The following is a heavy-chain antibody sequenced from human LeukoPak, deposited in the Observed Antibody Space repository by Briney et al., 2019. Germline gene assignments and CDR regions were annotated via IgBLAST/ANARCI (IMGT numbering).Heavy chain of an antibody. D-gene: IGHD2-15*01. J-gene: IGHJ4*02. CDR1: GFTVSSNY. CDR3: AKDLTVGYSSGHLNYFDY. Sequence: GGSLRLSCAASGFTVSSNYMSWVRQAPGKGLEWVSAISGSGGSTYYADSVKGRFTISRDNSKNTLYLQMNSLRAEDTAVYYCAKDLTVGYSSGHLNYFDYWGQGTLVTVSS. V-gene: IGHV3-23*01. CDR2: ISGSGGST.